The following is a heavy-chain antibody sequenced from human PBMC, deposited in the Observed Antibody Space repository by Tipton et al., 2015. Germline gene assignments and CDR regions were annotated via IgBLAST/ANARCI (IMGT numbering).Heavy chain of an antibody. J-gene: IGHJ6*02. CDR2: IIPIFGTA. CDR1: GGTFSTNT. Sequence: QSGPEVKKPGSSVKVSCKASGGTFSTNTISWVRQAPGQGLEWMGGIIPIFGTANYAQKFQGRVTITADESTSTAYMDLSSLRSEDTAVYCCARSESSWYGMDVWGQGTTVTVSS. CDR3: ARSESSWYGMDV. D-gene: IGHD6-13*01. V-gene: IGHV1-69*01.